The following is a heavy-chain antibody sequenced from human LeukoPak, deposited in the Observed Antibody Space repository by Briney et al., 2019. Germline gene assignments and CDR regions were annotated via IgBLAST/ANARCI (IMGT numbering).Heavy chain of an antibody. V-gene: IGHV3-23*01. CDR2: ISGSGGST. CDR3: AKNGDSSGWYSLAPH. CDR1: GFTLSSYA. D-gene: IGHD6-19*01. Sequence: PGGSLRLSCAASGFTLSSYAMSWVRQAPGKGLEWVSVISGSGGSTYYADSVKGRFTISRDNSKNTLYLQMNSLRAEDTAVYYCAKNGDSSGWYSLAPHWGQGTLVTVSS. J-gene: IGHJ4*02.